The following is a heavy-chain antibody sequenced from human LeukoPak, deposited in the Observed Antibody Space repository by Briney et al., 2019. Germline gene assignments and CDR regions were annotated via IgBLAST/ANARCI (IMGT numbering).Heavy chain of an antibody. J-gene: IGHJ4*02. CDR2: ISGSGGST. CDR3: AKGGTSGSYYCFDY. CDR1: GFTFSSYW. D-gene: IGHD1-26*01. V-gene: IGHV3-23*01. Sequence: GGSLRLSCAASGFTFSSYWMSWVRQAPGKGLEWVSAISGSGGSTYYADSVKGRFTISGDNSKNTLYLQMDSLRAEDTAVYYCAKGGTSGSYYCFDYWGQGTLVTVSS.